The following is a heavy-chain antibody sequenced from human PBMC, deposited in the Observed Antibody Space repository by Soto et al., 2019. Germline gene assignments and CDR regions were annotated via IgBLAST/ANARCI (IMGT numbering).Heavy chain of an antibody. CDR2: INAGNGNT. V-gene: IGHV1-3*01. D-gene: IGHD2-15*01. CDR3: ARGIGLTYCSGGSCYSNYYFYMDV. J-gene: IGHJ6*03. Sequence: ASVKVSCKASGYTFTSYAMHWVRQAPGQRLEWMGWINAGNGNTKYSQKFQGRVTITRDTSASTAYMELSSLRSEDTAVYYCARGIGLTYCSGGSCYSNYYFYMDVWGKGTTVTVSS. CDR1: GYTFTSYA.